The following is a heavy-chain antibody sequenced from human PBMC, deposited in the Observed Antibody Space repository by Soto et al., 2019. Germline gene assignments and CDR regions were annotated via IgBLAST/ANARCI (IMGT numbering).Heavy chain of an antibody. J-gene: IGHJ6*02. D-gene: IGHD6-6*01. Sequence: EVQLLESGGGLVQPGGSLRLSCAASGFTFSNYSMSWVRQAPGKGLEWVSGMNSGGRSYYADSVKGRFTNSRDTSKNMLYLQMNSLRADDTAVFYCAKALQYSSSRDYFYYGMDVWGQGTTVTVSS. CDR2: MNSGGRS. V-gene: IGHV3-23*01. CDR1: GFTFSNYS. CDR3: AKALQYSSSRDYFYYGMDV.